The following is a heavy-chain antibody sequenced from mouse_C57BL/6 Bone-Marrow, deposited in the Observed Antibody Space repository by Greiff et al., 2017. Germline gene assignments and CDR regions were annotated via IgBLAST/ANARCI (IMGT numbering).Heavy chain of an antibody. CDR3: SRRYFINYVVVDM. V-gene: IGHV1-55*01. J-gene: IGHJ1*01. CDR1: GYTFTSYW. CDR2: IYPAGGST. Sequence: VQLQQSGAELVKPGASVKLSCKASGYTFTSYWMPWVKQRPGQGLEWIGEIYPAGGSTNYNEKFKGKATLTVDTSSSTAYMQLSSLTSEDSAVYYCSRRYFINYVVVDMGGSGTAATVS. D-gene: IGHD2-5*01.